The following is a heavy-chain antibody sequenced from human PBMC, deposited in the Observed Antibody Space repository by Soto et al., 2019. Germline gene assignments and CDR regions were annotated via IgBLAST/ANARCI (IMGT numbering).Heavy chain of an antibody. Sequence: ASVKVSCKASGYTSTSYYMHWVRQVPGQGLEWMGIINPSGGSTSYAQKFQGRVTMTRDTSTSTVYMEVSSLRSEDTAVYYCSRVDPGETSPFDHWGQGTLVTVSS. D-gene: IGHD3-10*01. CDR2: INPSGGST. J-gene: IGHJ4*02. CDR1: GYTSTSYY. V-gene: IGHV1-46*03. CDR3: SRVDPGETSPFDH.